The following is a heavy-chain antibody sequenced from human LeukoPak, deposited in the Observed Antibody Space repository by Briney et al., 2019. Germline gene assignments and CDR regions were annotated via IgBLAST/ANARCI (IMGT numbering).Heavy chain of an antibody. CDR1: GFTFSTYT. V-gene: IGHV3-21*01. Sequence: GGSLRLSCAASGFTFSTYTMNWVRQAPGKGLEWVSSIRGSSSYIYHADSVKGRFTISRDNAKNSLYLQMNSLRAEDTAVYYCARGGQLFDYWGQGTLVTVSS. D-gene: IGHD1-1*01. CDR2: IRGSSSYI. CDR3: ARGGQLFDY. J-gene: IGHJ4*02.